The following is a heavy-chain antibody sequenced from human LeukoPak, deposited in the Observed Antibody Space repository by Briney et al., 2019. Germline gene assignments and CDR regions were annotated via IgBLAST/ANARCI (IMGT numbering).Heavy chain of an antibody. CDR1: GFTFSSYE. Sequence: GRSLRLSCAASGFTFSSYEMNWVRQAPGKGLEWVSYISSSGSTIYYADSVKGRFTISRDNAKNSLYLQMNSLRAEDTAVYYCARDPMTTVTTLHDAFDIWGQGTMVTVSS. CDR3: ARDPMTTVTTLHDAFDI. CDR2: ISSSGSTI. V-gene: IGHV3-48*03. J-gene: IGHJ3*02. D-gene: IGHD4-17*01.